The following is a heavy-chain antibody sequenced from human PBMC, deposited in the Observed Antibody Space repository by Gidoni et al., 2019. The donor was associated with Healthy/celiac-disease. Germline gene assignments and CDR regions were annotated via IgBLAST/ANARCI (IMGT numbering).Heavy chain of an antibody. CDR2: TRNKANRYTT. V-gene: IGHV3-72*01. CDR3: VRITIFGVRAFDI. Sequence: EVQLVESGGGLVQHGGALRLSCAAPGFTFSDHYMDWVRQAPGKGLELFGRTRNKANRYTTEYAASVKGRFTILRDDSTNSLYLQMNSLKTEDTAVYYCVRITIFGVRAFDIWGQGTMVTVSS. CDR1: GFTFSDHY. D-gene: IGHD3-3*01. J-gene: IGHJ3*02.